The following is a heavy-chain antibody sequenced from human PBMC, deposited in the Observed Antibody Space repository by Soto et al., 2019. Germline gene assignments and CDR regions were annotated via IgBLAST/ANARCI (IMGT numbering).Heavy chain of an antibody. CDR1: GGTFSSYA. D-gene: IGHD1-7*01. CDR3: ARDFWNRRWNYVGNYYGLDV. V-gene: IGHV1-69*01. CDR2: IIPIFGTA. J-gene: IGHJ6*02. Sequence: QVQLVQSGAEVKKPGSSVKVSCKASGGTFSSYAISWVRQAPGQGLEWMGGIIPIFGTANYAQKFQGRVTITADESTSTAYMEPSSLRSEDTAVYYCARDFWNRRWNYVGNYYGLDVWGQGTTVTVSS.